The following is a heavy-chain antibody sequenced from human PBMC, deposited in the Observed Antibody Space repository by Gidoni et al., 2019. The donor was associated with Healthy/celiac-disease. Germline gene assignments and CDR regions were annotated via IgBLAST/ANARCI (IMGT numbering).Heavy chain of an antibody. Sequence: EVQLVESGGGLVQPGGSLRLSGAASGFTFSSYWMSWVRQAPGKGLEWVANIKQDGSEKYYVDSVKGRFTISRDNAKNSLYLQMNSLRAEDTAVYYCARDEGIAARPSFYGMDVWGQGTTVTVSS. V-gene: IGHV3-7*01. J-gene: IGHJ6*02. CDR3: ARDEGIAARPSFYGMDV. D-gene: IGHD6-6*01. CDR1: GFTFSSYW. CDR2: IKQDGSEK.